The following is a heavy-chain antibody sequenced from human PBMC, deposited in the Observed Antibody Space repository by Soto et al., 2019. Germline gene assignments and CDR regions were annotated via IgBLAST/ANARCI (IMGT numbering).Heavy chain of an antibody. CDR1: GFTFSMYW. Sequence: GGSLRLSCAASGFTFSMYWMHWVRQVPGKGPEWVSRINDDGISTNYADSVKGRFTISRDNAKNTLYLQMNALRVEDTAVYYCTRGPRSTSTGTGAFWGQGTLVTV. CDR3: TRGPRSTSTGTGAF. J-gene: IGHJ4*02. V-gene: IGHV3-74*01. CDR2: INDDGIST. D-gene: IGHD1-1*01.